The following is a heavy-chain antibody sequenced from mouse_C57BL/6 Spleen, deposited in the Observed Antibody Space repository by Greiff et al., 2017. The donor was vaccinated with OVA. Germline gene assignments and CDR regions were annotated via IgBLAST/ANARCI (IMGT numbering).Heavy chain of an antibody. V-gene: IGHV1-64*01. CDR3: ARSGTGYYFDY. Sequence: QVHVKQSGAELVKPGASVKLSCKASGYTFTSYWMHWVKQRPGQGLEWIGMIHPNSGSTNYNEKFKSKATLTVDKSSSTAYMQLSSLTSEDSAVYYCARSGTGYYFDYWGQGTTLTVSS. CDR1: GYTFTSYW. D-gene: IGHD4-1*01. CDR2: IHPNSGST. J-gene: IGHJ2*01.